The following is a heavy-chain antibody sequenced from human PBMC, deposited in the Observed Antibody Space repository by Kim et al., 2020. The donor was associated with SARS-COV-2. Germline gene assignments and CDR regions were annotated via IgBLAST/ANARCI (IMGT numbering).Heavy chain of an antibody. Sequence: TTDHAAPVGGRFSISRDDSKRMLYLQMNSLKTEDTAVYFCTTQKLGGAFHNWGQGTLVTVSS. V-gene: IGHV3-15*01. J-gene: IGHJ4*02. D-gene: IGHD6-13*01. CDR3: TTQKLGGAFHN. CDR2: TT.